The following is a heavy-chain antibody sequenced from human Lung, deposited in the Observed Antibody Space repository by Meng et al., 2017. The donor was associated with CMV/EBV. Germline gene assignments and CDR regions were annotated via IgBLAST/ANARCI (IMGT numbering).Heavy chain of an antibody. D-gene: IGHD6-19*01. Sequence: SXAASGFTFSSYWMSWVRQAPGKGLEWVANIKQDGSEKYYVDSVKGRFTISRDNAKNSLYLQMNSLRAEDTAVYYCARRQWRYYFDHWGQGTLVTVSS. CDR2: IKQDGSEK. J-gene: IGHJ4*02. CDR1: GFTFSSYW. CDR3: ARRQWRYYFDH. V-gene: IGHV3-7*01.